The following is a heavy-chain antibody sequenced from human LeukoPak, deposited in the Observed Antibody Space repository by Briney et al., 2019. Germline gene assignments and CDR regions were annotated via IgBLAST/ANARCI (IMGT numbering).Heavy chain of an antibody. CDR3: ARGGEQQLVWAWFDP. CDR2: MNPNSGNT. J-gene: IGHJ5*02. D-gene: IGHD6-13*01. Sequence: ASVTVSCKASGCTFTSYDINWVRQATGQGLEWMGWMNPNSGNTGYAQKFQGRVTMTRNTSISTAYMELSSLRSEDTAVYYCARGGEQQLVWAWFDPWGQGTLVTVSS. CDR1: GCTFTSYD. V-gene: IGHV1-8*01.